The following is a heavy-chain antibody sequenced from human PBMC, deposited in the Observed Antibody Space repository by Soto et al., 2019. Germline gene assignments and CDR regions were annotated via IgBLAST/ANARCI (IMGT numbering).Heavy chain of an antibody. D-gene: IGHD3-22*01. CDR3: ARPTSSGFIYF. CDR1: GFSVSSNY. J-gene: IGHJ4*02. V-gene: IGHV3-53*01. Sequence: TGGSLRLSCVASGFSVSSNYMGWVRQAPGKGPEWVSGIYSGDATFYADSVKGRFTISKDNSMNTLYLQMDSLRVEDTAVYYCARPTSSGFIYFWGQGTLVTVSS. CDR2: IYSGDAT.